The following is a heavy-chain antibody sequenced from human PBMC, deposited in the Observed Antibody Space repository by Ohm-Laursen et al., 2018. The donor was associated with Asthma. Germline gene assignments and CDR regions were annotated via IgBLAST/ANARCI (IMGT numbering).Heavy chain of an antibody. CDR2: RSYSGPT. CDR3: ARRNRDRSGYYYVDY. J-gene: IGHJ4*02. Sequence: SETLSLTCTVSGGSVSGYYWGWVRQPPGKGLEWIGSRSYSGPTYSTPSFKSRVTISVDSSKNQFSLNLSSVSAADTAVYFCARRNRDRSGYYYVDYWGQGTLVTVSS. D-gene: IGHD3-22*01. CDR1: GGSVSGYY. V-gene: IGHV4-39*01.